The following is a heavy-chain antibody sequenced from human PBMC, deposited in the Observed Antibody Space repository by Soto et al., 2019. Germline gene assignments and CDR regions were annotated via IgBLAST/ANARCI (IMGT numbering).Heavy chain of an antibody. CDR2: INPNSGGT. CDR1: GYTSTGYY. D-gene: IGHD2-2*01. V-gene: IGHV1-2*02. J-gene: IGHJ6*02. CDR3: ARFVVVVPAAGGYYYYYGMDV. Sequence: ASVKVSCKASGYTSTGYYMHWVRQAPGQGLEWMGWINPNSGGTNYAQKFQGRVTMTRDTSISTAYMELSRLRSDDTAVYYCARFVVVVPAAGGYYYYYGMDVWGQGATVTVSS.